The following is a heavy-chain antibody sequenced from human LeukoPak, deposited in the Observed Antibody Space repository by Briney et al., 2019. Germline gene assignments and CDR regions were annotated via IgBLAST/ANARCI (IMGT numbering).Heavy chain of an antibody. CDR2: IYYSGST. CDR1: GGSISSSSYY. Sequence: SETLSLTCTVSGGSISSSSYYWGWIRQPPGKGLEWIGSIYYSGSTYYNPSLKSRVTISVDTSKNQFSLKLSSVTAADTAVYYCARGFKVWFDPWGQGTLVTVSS. J-gene: IGHJ5*02. CDR3: ARGFKVWFDP. V-gene: IGHV4-39*07.